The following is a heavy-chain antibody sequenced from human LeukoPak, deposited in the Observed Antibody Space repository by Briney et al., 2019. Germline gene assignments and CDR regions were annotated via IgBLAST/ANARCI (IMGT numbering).Heavy chain of an antibody. D-gene: IGHD5-18*01. J-gene: IGHJ4*02. CDR3: GRDRSYGSFDY. Sequence: GPGGSLRLSCAASGFTFNNYGMNWVRQVPGKGLEWVSGTGGSTGYADSVKGRFTISRDNAKNSLYLQMNNLRAEDTALYYCGRDRSYGSFDYWGQGTLVTVSS. CDR2: TGGST. CDR1: GFTFNNYG. V-gene: IGHV3-20*04.